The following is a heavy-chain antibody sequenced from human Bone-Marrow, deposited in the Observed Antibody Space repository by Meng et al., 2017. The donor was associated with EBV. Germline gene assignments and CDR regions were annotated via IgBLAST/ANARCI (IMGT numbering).Heavy chain of an antibody. CDR1: GGTFGSYV. J-gene: IGHJ4*02. CDR2: IIPILGTS. Sequence: QVQLCQSGAAVRKPGSSVTVPLKASGGTFGSYVISWVRQAPGQGLEWMGGIIPILGTSTRAQKFQGRLTITAYKVTDTAYMELSSLRSEDTAVYYCARELRIMITQGVFDYWGQGTLVTVSS. D-gene: IGHD3-16*01. CDR3: ARELRIMITQGVFDY. V-gene: IGHV1-69*06.